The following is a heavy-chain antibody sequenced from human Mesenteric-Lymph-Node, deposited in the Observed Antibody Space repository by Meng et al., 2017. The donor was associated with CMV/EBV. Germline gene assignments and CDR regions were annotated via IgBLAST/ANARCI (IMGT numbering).Heavy chain of an antibody. CDR1: GYTFIGYY. V-gene: IGHV1-2*02. Sequence: ASVKVSCKASGYTFIGYYVQWVRQTPGQGFEWMGWIDPNNGDTDYAQNFQGRVTMTRDTSISTAFMYLSGLESDDTAVYYWARGRGFVASWPPPYYFDFWGQGTPVTVSS. J-gene: IGHJ4*02. CDR3: ARGRGFVASWPPPYYFDF. D-gene: IGHD2-21*01. CDR2: IDPNNGDT.